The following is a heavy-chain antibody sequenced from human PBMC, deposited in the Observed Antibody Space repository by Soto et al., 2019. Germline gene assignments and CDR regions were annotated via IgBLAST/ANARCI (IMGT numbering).Heavy chain of an antibody. CDR3: SKVVEALAVAGYFDY. D-gene: IGHD6-19*01. Sequence: GGSLRLSCAASGFTFSSYGMHWVRQAPGKGLEWVAVISYDGSNKYYADSVKGRFTISRDNSKNTLYLQMNSLRAEDMAVYFCSKVVEALAVAGYFDYWGQGTLVTVSS. J-gene: IGHJ4*02. V-gene: IGHV3-30*18. CDR1: GFTFSSYG. CDR2: ISYDGSNK.